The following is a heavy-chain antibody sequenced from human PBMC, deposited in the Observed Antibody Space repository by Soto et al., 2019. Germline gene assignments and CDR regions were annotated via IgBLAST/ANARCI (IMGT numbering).Heavy chain of an antibody. J-gene: IGHJ4*02. CDR2: VSAGGDAA. Sequence: EMPLLESGGDLVKPGGSLRLSCVASGFSFDNFAMTWVRQAPGKGLEWVSGVSAGGDAAYYADSVKGRFTISRDNSKNTIYLYLTDLTADNTALYSCANGVCGPNSCSGRDDYWGQGTLVTVSS. CDR3: ANGVCGPNSCSGRDDY. D-gene: IGHD2-21*01. CDR1: GFSFDNFA. V-gene: IGHV3-23*01.